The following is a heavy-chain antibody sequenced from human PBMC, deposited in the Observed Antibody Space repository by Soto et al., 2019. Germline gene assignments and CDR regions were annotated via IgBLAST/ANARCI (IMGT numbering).Heavy chain of an antibody. Sequence: LRLSRASSGFCFSTYSMNWFRQAPGKGQEWVSKILSSSKTIYYADSVKGRFTFSRDKAKNSMYLQMKGLRGEETAVYYGARAANGDYAEGSNFWAQGNTHTVS. J-gene: IGHJ6*02. CDR2: ILSSSKTI. CDR1: GFCFSTYS. V-gene: IGHV3-48*01. D-gene: IGHD4-17*01. CDR3: ARAANGDYAEGSNF.